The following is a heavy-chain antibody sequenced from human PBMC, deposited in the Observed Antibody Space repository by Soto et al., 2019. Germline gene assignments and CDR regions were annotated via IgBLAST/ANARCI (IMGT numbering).Heavy chain of an antibody. J-gene: IGHJ4*02. V-gene: IGHV1-69*12. Sequence: QVQLVQSGAEVKKPGSSVKVSCKASGGTFSSYAISWVRQAPGQVLEWMGGIIPIFGTANYAQKFQGRVTITADESTSTAHMQLTSLRSEDTAVYYCARNGYSSSWHYYFYYWGQGTLVTVSS. CDR3: ARNGYSSSWHYYFYY. CDR1: GGTFSSYA. CDR2: IIPIFGTA. D-gene: IGHD6-13*01.